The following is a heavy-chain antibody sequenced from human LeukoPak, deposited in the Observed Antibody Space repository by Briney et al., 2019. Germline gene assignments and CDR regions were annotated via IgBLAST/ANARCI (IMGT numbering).Heavy chain of an antibody. CDR3: ARGCEVVVVAPISLHV. CDR1: GFTFISNG. Sequence: GGSLRLSWAAAGFTFISNGMRWVRPAPGKWLGWVSRINRDGSTTSCADSVKGPFTMSRDSAKNTLYLQLTSLRAEDTGVYYCARGCEVVVVAPISLHVWRKGTTVSVPS. D-gene: IGHD2-15*01. V-gene: IGHV3-74*01. J-gene: IGHJ6*04. CDR2: INRDGSTT.